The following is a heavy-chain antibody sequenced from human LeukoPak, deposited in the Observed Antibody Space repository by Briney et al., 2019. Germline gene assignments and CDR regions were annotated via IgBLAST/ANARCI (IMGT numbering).Heavy chain of an antibody. CDR2: INPNSGGT. D-gene: IGHD4-17*01. CDR3: ARDLTVTTFTYYYYYMDV. Sequence: ASVKVSCKASGYIFTGYYMHWVRQAPGQGLEWMGWINPNSGGTNYAQKFQGRVTMTRDTSISTAYMELSRLRSDDTAVYYRARDLTVTTFTYYYYYMDVWGKGTTVTISS. V-gene: IGHV1-2*02. CDR1: GYIFTGYY. J-gene: IGHJ6*03.